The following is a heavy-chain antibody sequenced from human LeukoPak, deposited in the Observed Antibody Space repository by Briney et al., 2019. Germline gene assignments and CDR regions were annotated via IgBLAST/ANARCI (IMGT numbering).Heavy chain of an antibody. CDR3: FAPYCSSGACYDYFDS. V-gene: IGHV3-15*01. J-gene: IGHJ4*02. CDR1: GFPFSFAW. Sequence: GGSLRLSCAASGFPFSFAWMSWVRQAPGKGLEWVGRIKGNADGGTIDYAASVKGRFTISKDDSKNTLFLQMNSLIAEDAALYYCFAPYCSSGACYDYFDSWGQGALVTVSS. CDR2: IKGNADGGTI. D-gene: IGHD2-2*01.